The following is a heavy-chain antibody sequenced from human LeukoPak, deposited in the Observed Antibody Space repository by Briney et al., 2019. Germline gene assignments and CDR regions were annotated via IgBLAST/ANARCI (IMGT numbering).Heavy chain of an antibody. V-gene: IGHV3-15*01. CDR3: TTLTTYEAANY. CDR2: IKSKTDGGTT. D-gene: IGHD1-1*01. Sequence: GGSLRLFCAASGFTFSNAWMSWVRQAPGKGLEWVGRIKSKTDGGTTDYAAPVKGRFTISRDDSKNTLYLQMNNLKTEDTAVYYCTTLTTYEAANYWGQGTLVTVSS. CDR1: GFTFSNAW. J-gene: IGHJ4*02.